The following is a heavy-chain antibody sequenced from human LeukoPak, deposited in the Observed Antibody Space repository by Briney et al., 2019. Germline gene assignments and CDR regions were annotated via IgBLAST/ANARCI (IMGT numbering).Heavy chain of an antibody. Sequence: GGSLRLSCAASGFTFSTYWMHWVRPAPGKGLVWVSRINSDGSRTSYADSVKGRFTISRDNAKNTLYLHVNSLRAEDTAVYYCAGGYGFDYWGQGTLVTVSS. D-gene: IGHD3-16*01. CDR3: AGGYGFDY. CDR1: GFTFSTYW. CDR2: INSDGSRT. V-gene: IGHV3-74*01. J-gene: IGHJ4*02.